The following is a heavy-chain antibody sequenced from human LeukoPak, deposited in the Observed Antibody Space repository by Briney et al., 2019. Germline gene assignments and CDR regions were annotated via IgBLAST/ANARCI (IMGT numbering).Heavy chain of an antibody. Sequence: SETLSLTCTVSGGSISTYYWSWIRQPPGKGLEWIGYIYYSGGTNYNPSLKSRVTISVDTSKNQFSLKLSSVTAADTAVYYCARHKEDGYNSYGMDVWGQGTTVTVSS. CDR3: ARHKEDGYNSYGMDV. J-gene: IGHJ6*02. CDR1: GGSISTYY. D-gene: IGHD5-24*01. V-gene: IGHV4-59*08. CDR2: IYYSGGT.